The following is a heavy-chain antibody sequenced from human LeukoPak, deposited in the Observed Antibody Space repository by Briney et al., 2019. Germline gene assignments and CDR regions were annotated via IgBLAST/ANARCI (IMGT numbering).Heavy chain of an antibody. CDR2: INPNSGGT. D-gene: IGHD3-3*01. J-gene: IGHJ4*02. V-gene: IGHV1-2*02. Sequence: ASVKVSCKASGYTFIGYYMHWVRQAPGQGLEWMGWINPNSGGTNYAQKFQGRVTMTRDTSISTAYMELSRLRSDDTAVYYCARDYGFWSGYYDYWGQGTLVTVSS. CDR1: GYTFIGYY. CDR3: ARDYGFWSGYYDY.